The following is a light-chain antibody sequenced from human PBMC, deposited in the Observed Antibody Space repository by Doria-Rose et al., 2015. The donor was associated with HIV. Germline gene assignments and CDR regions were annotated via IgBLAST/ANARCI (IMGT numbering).Light chain of an antibody. Sequence: TQSPGTLSLSPGERATLSCRASQSFSSTYLAWYQQKPGQAPSLLIYDGSTRATGIPDRFSASVPGTDFTLTINRLEPEDFALYYCHQYGTSWTFGQGTKVGI. J-gene: IGKJ1*01. V-gene: IGKV3-20*01. CDR3: HQYGTSWT. CDR1: QSFSSTY. CDR2: DGS.